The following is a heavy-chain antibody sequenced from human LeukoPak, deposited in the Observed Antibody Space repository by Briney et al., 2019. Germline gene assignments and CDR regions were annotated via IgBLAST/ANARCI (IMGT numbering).Heavy chain of an antibody. V-gene: IGHV1-2*02. CDR1: GYTFTGYY. D-gene: IGHD6-13*01. J-gene: IGHJ6*02. CDR2: INPNSGGT. Sequence: ASVKVSCKASGYTFTGYYMHWVRQAPGQGLEWMGWINPNSGGTNYAQKFQGRVTMTRDTSISTAYMELSRLRSDDTAVYYCARIAAAGTPNLKDRYYYYGMDVWGQGTTVTVSS. CDR3: ARIAAAGTPNLKDRYYYYGMDV.